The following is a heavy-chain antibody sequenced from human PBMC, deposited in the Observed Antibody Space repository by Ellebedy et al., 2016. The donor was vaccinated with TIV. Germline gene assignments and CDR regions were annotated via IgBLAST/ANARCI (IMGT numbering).Heavy chain of an antibody. V-gene: IGHV3-21*01. CDR2: ISDSSI. J-gene: IGHJ4*02. CDR3: ARGWGGFGDSSYYADF. CDR1: GFVFSRYT. D-gene: IGHD2-21*01. Sequence: GESLKISCSASGFVFSRYTMNWVRQAPGKGLERVSFISDSSIYYADAVDGRFTISSDNAKNSLYLQMNSLRAEDTAVYYCARGWGGFGDSSYYADFWGQGTLVTVSS.